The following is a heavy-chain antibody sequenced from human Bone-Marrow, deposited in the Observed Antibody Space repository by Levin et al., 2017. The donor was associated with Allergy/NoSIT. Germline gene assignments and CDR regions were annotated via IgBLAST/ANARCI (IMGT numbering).Heavy chain of an antibody. J-gene: IGHJ3*02. CDR1: GYXFRCYX. V-gene: IGHV5-51*01. Sequence: GESLKISCKGSGYXFRCYXIGWXXXXXXKGLEWMGTIYPGDSDIRYSPSFQGQVNISADKSISTAYLQWSSLKAPDTAMYYCARPGAGSGGSHTDDASDIWGQGTMVIVSS. CDR2: IYPGDSDI. D-gene: IGHD6-19*01. CDR3: ARPGAGSGGSHTDDASDI.